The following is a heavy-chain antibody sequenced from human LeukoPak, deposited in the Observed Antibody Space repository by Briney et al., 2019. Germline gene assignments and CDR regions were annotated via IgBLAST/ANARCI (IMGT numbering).Heavy chain of an antibody. V-gene: IGHV4-34*01. CDR2: INHSGST. CDR3: ARDYDSSGSDAFDI. Sequence: SETLSLTCGVYGESFSGYYWNWIRQPPGKGLEWIGEINHSGSTYYKPSLKSRVTISVDTSKNQFSLKLSSVTAADTAVYYCARDYDSSGSDAFDIWGQGAMVTVPS. CDR1: GESFSGYY. J-gene: IGHJ3*02. D-gene: IGHD3-22*01.